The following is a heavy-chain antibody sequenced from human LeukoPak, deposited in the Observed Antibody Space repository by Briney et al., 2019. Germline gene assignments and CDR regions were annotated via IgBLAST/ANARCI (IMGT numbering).Heavy chain of an antibody. CDR3: ARDFDPPNDYYMDV. V-gene: IGHV1-18*01. CDR1: GYTFTSYG. Sequence: WASVKVSCKASGYTFTSYGISWVRQAPGQGLEWMGWISAYNGNTNYAQKLQGRVTMTTDTSTSTAYMELRSLRSDDTAVYYCARDFDPPNDYYMDVWGKGTTVTVSS. CDR2: ISAYNGNT. J-gene: IGHJ6*03. D-gene: IGHD1-1*01.